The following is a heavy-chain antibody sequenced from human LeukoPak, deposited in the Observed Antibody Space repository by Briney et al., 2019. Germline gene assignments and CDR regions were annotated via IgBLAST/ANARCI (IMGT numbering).Heavy chain of an antibody. J-gene: IGHJ4*02. Sequence: LGGSLRSSCPASGFTFDDYAMHWVRQTPGKGLEWFSGISWNSGRIDYADSVKGRFTISRDNAKNSLFLHMNSLRAEDTAVYYCARDHPYYEISGPRFDYWGQGTRVTVSS. V-gene: IGHV3-9*01. CDR3: ARDHPYYEISGPRFDY. CDR1: GFTFDDYA. CDR2: ISWNSGRI. D-gene: IGHD3-16*01.